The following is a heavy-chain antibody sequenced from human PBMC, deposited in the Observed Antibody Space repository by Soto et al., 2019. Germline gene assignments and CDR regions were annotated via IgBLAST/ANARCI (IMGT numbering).Heavy chain of an antibody. Sequence: GASVKVSCKASGGTLSSYAISWVRQAPGQGLEWIGGIIPIFFTSNYAQRFQGRVTITADESTSTAYMELSSLRSEDTAVYYCARGDYGGNSFSYYFYGMEVWGQGTTVTVSS. CDR1: GGTLSSYA. D-gene: IGHD4-17*01. CDR2: IIPIFFTS. J-gene: IGHJ6*02. CDR3: ARGDYGGNSFSYYFYGMEV. V-gene: IGHV1-69*13.